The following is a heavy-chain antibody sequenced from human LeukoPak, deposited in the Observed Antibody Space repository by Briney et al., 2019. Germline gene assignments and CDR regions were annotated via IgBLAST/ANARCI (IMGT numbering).Heavy chain of an antibody. CDR3: ARERVGGSGSYYFDY. CDR2: ISAYNGNT. V-gene: IGHV1-18*01. J-gene: IGHJ4*02. D-gene: IGHD3-10*01. Sequence: ASVKVSCKASGYTFTSYGISWVRQAPGQGLEWMGWISAYNGNTNYAQKLQGRVTMTTDTSTSTDYMELRSLSSDDTAVYYCARERVGGSGSYYFDYWGQGTLVTVSS. CDR1: GYTFTSYG.